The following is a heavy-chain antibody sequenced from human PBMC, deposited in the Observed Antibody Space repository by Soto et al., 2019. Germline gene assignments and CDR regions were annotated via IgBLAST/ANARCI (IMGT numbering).Heavy chain of an antibody. CDR3: ARGAEGGYDLNFDY. J-gene: IGHJ4*02. Sequence: KVSFKASWGPFSSHAINWVRQAPGQGLEWMGRIIPILGTANFAQKFQGRVTITADESTSTAYMEVTSLRSEDTAVYYCARGAEGGYDLNFDYWGQGTRVTVS. V-gene: IGHV1-69*11. D-gene: IGHD5-12*01. CDR1: WGPFSSHA. CDR2: IIPILGTA.